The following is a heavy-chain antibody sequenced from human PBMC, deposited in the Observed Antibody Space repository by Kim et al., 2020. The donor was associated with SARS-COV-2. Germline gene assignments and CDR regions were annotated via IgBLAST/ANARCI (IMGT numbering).Heavy chain of an antibody. CDR1: GFTFSGYG. J-gene: IGHJ4*01. CDR2: ISDNGRNT. D-gene: IGHD6-6*01. V-gene: IGHV3-23*01. CDR3: AKRIEYSSSSAYFDS. Sequence: GGSLRLSCAASGFTFSGYGMNWVRQAPGKGLEWVSSISDNGRNTYYAASVKGRFTISRDNPANTLFLHMNSLRAEDTAVYYCAKRIEYSSSSAYFDSWG.